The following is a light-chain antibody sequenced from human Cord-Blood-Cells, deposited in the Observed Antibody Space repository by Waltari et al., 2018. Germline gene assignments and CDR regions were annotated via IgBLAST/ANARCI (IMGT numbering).Light chain of an antibody. CDR2: DVS. V-gene: IGLV2-14*01. J-gene: IGLJ2*01. CDR1: SSDVGGYNY. CDR3: SSYTSSSTVV. Sequence: QSALTQPASVSGSPGQSITISCTGTSSDVGGYNYVPWYQQYQGKAPKLMIYDVSNRPSGVSNRFSGSKSGNTASLTISGLQAEDEADYYCSSYTSSSTVVCGGGTKLTVL.